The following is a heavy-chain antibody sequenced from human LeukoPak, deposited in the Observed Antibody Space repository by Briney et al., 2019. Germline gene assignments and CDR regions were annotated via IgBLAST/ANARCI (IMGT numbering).Heavy chain of an antibody. D-gene: IGHD5-18*01. Sequence: SETLSLTCTDSGGSISSYYWSWIRQPPGKGLEWIGYIYTSGSTNYNPSLKSRVTISVDTSKNQFSLKLSSVTAADTAVYYCARQRGYSCGPAFDYWGQGTLVTVSS. J-gene: IGHJ4*02. CDR3: ARQRGYSCGPAFDY. CDR1: GGSISSYY. V-gene: IGHV4-4*09. CDR2: IYTSGST.